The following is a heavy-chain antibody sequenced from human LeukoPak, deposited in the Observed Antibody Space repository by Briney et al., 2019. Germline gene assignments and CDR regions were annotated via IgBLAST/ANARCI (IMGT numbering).Heavy chain of an antibody. Sequence: GGSLRLSCAASGFTFSDFGMHWVRQAPGKGLEWVAAVSYDDGSRKYYADSVRGRFTISRDKYTSTLYLQMNSLRAEDTAVCYCAKGWGTYYFAASGYAVESWGQGTLVTVSS. CDR2: VSYDDGSRK. CDR1: GFTFSDFG. CDR3: AKGWGTYYFAASGYAVES. J-gene: IGHJ4*02. D-gene: IGHD3-22*01. V-gene: IGHV3-30*18.